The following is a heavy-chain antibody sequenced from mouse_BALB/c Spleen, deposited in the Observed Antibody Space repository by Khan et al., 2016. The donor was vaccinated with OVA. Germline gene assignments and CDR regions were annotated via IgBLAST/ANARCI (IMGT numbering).Heavy chain of an antibody. D-gene: IGHD1-2*01. CDR1: GFNIKDTY. J-gene: IGHJ2*01. V-gene: IGHV14-3*02. CDR2: IDPANGNT. CDR3: ARSGGFYYGYY. Sequence: EVELVESGAELVKPGASVKLSCTASGFNIKDTYMHWVKQRPEQGLEWIGRIDPANGNTKYDPKFQGKATITAAQSSNTAYLQLSSLTSEDTAVYYGARSGGFYYGYYWGQGTTLTVSS.